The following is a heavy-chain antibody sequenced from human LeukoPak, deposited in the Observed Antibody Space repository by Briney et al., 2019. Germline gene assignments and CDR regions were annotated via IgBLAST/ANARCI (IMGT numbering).Heavy chain of an antibody. Sequence: ASVKVSCKTSGYNFTTYDINWVRQVLGQGPEWMGWMNPYTGSAAFPPKFQNRVTMTRDTSTNTAYMELNSLTSDDTAIYYCVRGTRRFRTADHEGSGYFPADYWGQGTLITVST. J-gene: IGHJ4*02. V-gene: IGHV1-8*01. CDR2: MNPYTGSA. CDR3: VRGTRRFRTADHEGSGYFPADY. CDR1: GYNFTTYD. D-gene: IGHD3-22*01.